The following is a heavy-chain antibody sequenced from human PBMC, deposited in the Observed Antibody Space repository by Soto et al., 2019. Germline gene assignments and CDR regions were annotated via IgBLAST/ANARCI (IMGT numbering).Heavy chain of an antibody. CDR3: ASHSSLRGYYISTGCYGYYYGVDV. Sequence: QVQLVQSGAEVKKPGSSVKVSCKAYGGTFSSYAISWVRQAPGQGLEWMGGIIPIFGTADYAQKFQGRVTITADESTSTAYMELSSLRSEDTAVYYCASHSSLRGYYISTGCYGYYYGVDVWGQGTTVTVSS. CDR2: IIPIFGTA. V-gene: IGHV1-69*12. D-gene: IGHD2-2*01. J-gene: IGHJ6*02. CDR1: GGTFSSYA.